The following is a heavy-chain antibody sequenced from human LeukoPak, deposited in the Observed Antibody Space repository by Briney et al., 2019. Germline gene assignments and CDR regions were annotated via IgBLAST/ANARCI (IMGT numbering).Heavy chain of an antibody. D-gene: IGHD3-3*01. CDR1: GGSISSGGYY. Sequence: SETLSLTCTVSGGSISSGGYYWSWIRQPPGKGLEWIGYIYHSGSTYYNPSLKSRVTLSVDRSKNQFSLKLSSVTAADTAVYYCARLQLFWSGYYIRGGWFDPWGQGTLVTVSS. CDR2: IYHSGST. V-gene: IGHV4-30-2*01. CDR3: ARLQLFWSGYYIRGGWFDP. J-gene: IGHJ5*02.